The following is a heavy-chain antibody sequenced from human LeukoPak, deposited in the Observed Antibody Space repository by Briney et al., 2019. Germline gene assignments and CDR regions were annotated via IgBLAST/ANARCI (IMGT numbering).Heavy chain of an antibody. J-gene: IGHJ4*02. CDR1: GYSISSGYY. D-gene: IGHD3-22*01. CDR2: IYHSGST. CDR3: ARRDYYDSSGAWFDY. V-gene: IGHV4-38-2*02. Sequence: SETLSLTCTVSGYSISSGYYWGWIRQPPGKGLEWIGSIYHSGSTYYNPSLKSRVTISVDTSKNRFSLKLSSVTAADTAVYYCARRDYYDSSGAWFDYWGQGTLVTVSS.